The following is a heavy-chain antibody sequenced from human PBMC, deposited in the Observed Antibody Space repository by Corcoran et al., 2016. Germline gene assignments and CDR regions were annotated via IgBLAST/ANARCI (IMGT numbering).Heavy chain of an antibody. V-gene: IGHV4-39*07. CDR3: ARGGRNYGNYVGSFDY. D-gene: IGHD4-17*01. Sequence: QLQLQESGPGLVKPSETLSLTCTVSGGSVSSNNYYWGWIRQPPGKGLEWIGSGYYSGTTYYNPSLKSRFTISLDTSKIQFSLKVNSVTAADTADYYCARGGRNYGNYVGSFDYWGQGILVTVSS. J-gene: IGHJ4*02. CDR1: GGSVSSNNYY. CDR2: GYYSGTT.